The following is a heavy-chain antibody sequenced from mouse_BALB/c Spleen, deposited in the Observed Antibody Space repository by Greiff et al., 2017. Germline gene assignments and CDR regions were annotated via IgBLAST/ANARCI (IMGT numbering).Heavy chain of an antibody. D-gene: IGHD2-1*01. J-gene: IGHJ2*01. Sequence: EVKLMESGGGLVKPGGSLKLSCAASGFTFSSYTMSWVRQTPEKRLEWVATISSGGGNTYYPDSVKGRFTISRDNAKNNLYLQMSSLRSEDTALYYCARFGNYVFDYWGQGTTLTVSS. CDR2: ISSGGGNT. CDR3: ARFGNYVFDY. V-gene: IGHV5-9*03. CDR1: GFTFSSYT.